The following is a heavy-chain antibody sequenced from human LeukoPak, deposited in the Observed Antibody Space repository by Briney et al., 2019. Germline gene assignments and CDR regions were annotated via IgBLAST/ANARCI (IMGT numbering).Heavy chain of an antibody. Sequence: SETLSLTRAVYGGSFSGYYWSWIRQPPGKGLEWIGEINHSGSTNYNPSLKSRVTISVDTSKNQFSLKLSSVTAADTAVYYCARDRIAYYYYYGMDVWGQGTTVTVSS. CDR2: INHSGST. V-gene: IGHV4-34*01. CDR1: GGSFSGYY. J-gene: IGHJ6*02. D-gene: IGHD6-13*01. CDR3: ARDRIAYYYYYGMDV.